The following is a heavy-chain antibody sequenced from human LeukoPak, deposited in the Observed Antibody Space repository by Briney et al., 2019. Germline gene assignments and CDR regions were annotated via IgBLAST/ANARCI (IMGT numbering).Heavy chain of an antibody. Sequence: PGGSLRLSCAASGFTFRNYAMHWVRQAPGKGLEWVAGIAYDASQKVYADSVQGRFTISRDNSKSTLCLQMNSLRAEDTAAYYCAKGSYYDSSGSFYFDYWGQGTLVTVSS. V-gene: IGHV3-30-3*01. D-gene: IGHD3-22*01. CDR2: IAYDASQK. CDR1: GFTFRNYA. J-gene: IGHJ4*02. CDR3: AKGSYYDSSGSFYFDY.